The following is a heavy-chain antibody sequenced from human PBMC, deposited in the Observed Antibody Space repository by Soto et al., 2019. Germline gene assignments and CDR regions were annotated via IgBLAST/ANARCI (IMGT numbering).Heavy chain of an antibody. D-gene: IGHD6-13*01. CDR3: VRDVGIAASGTSGNDYFYGIAV. CDR2: ISNFGTT. V-gene: IGHV4-30-4*08. CDR1: GHSISNIDSF. J-gene: IGHJ6*02. Sequence: RLEESGPGLVKPAQTLSLSCNVTGHSISNIDSFWTWIRQPPGKGLEWLGDISNFGTTNYKPSLKSRLTFSLDRSKNQISLELTSVTAADTAVYYCVRDVGIAASGTSGNDYFYGIAVWGQGTTVIVSS.